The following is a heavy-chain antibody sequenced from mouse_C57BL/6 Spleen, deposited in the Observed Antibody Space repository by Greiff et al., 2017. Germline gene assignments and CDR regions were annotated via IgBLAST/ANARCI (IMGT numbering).Heavy chain of an antibody. D-gene: IGHD2-5*01. CDR3: ARGDYSNEDAMDY. CDR2: IDPSDSET. J-gene: IGHJ4*01. CDR1: GYTFTSYW. Sequence: QVQLQQPGAELVRPGSSVKLSCKASGYTFTSYWMHWVKQRPIQGLEWIGNIDPSDSETHYNQKFKDKATLTVDKSSSTAYMQLSSLTSEDAAVYYCARGDYSNEDAMDYWGQGTSVTVSS. V-gene: IGHV1-52*01.